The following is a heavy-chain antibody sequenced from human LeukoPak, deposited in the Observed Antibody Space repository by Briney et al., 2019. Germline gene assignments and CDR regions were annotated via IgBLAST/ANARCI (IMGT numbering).Heavy chain of an antibody. CDR2: ISAYNGNT. J-gene: IGHJ3*02. CDR3: ARDLSEIAPYDSSGYYAFDI. D-gene: IGHD3-22*01. Sequence: ASVKVSCKASGYTFTSYGISWVRQAPGQGLEWMGWISAYNGNTNYAQKLQGRVTMTTDTSTSTAYMELSSLRSEDTAVYYCARDLSEIAPYDSSGYYAFDIWGQGTMVTVSS. CDR1: GYTFTSYG. V-gene: IGHV1-18*01.